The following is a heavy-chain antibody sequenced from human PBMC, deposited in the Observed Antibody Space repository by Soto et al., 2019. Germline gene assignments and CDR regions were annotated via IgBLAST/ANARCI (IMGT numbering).Heavy chain of an antibody. CDR3: AKAYSSSSYYYYGMDV. CDR1: GFTFSSYA. D-gene: IGHD6-6*01. J-gene: IGHJ6*01. V-gene: IGHV3-30-3*01. CDR2: ISYDGSNK. Sequence: QVQLVESGGGVVQPGRSLRLSCAASGFTFSSYAMHWVRQAPGKGLEWVAVISYDGSNKYYADSVKGRFTISRDNSKNTLYLQMNSLRAEDTAVYYCAKAYSSSSYYYYGMDVW.